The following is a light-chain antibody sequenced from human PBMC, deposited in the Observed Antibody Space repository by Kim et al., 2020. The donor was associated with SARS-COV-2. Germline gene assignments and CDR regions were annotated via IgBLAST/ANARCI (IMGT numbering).Light chain of an antibody. J-gene: IGLJ2*01. V-gene: IGLV2-11*01. CDR2: DVT. CDR1: SSDIGAYEF. CDR3: CLELGDGVRI. Sequence: QSALTQPRSVSGSPGQSVTISCTGTSSDIGAYEFVSWYQQHPDKAPKLIIYDVTKRPSGVSDRLSGSKSGNTASLSISGLQTEDEADYHCCLELGDGVRIFGGGTQLTVL.